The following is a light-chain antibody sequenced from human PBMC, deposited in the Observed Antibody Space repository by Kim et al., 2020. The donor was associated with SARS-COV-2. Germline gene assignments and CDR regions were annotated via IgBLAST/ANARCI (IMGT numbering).Light chain of an antibody. CDR1: NIGGKS. J-gene: IGLJ3*02. CDR3: QVWDSISDHPGV. V-gene: IGLV3-21*04. Sequence: SYELTQPPSVSVAPGKTARITCGGNNIGGKSVHWYQQKPGQAPVLVIYYDSDRPSGIPERFSGSNSGNTATLTISRVEAGDEADYYCQVWDSISDHPGVFGGGTQLTVL. CDR2: YDS.